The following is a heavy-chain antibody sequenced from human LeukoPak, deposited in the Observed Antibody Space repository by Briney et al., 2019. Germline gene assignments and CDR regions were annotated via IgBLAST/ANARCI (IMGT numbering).Heavy chain of an antibody. V-gene: IGHV3-9*01. CDR2: ISWNSGSI. D-gene: IGHD6-13*01. CDR3: ARIAADYYYGMHV. J-gene: IGHJ6*02. Sequence: GGSLRLSCAASGFTFDDYAMHWVRQAPGKGLEWVSGISWNSGSIGYADSVKGRFTISRDNAKNSLYLQMNSLSAEDTALYYWARIAADYYYGMHVWAQDTTVSVS. CDR1: GFTFDDYA.